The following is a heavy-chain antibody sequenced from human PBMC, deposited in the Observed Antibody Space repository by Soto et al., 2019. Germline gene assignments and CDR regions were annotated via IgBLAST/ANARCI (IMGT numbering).Heavy chain of an antibody. CDR1: GFTFTSSA. CDR2: IVVGSGNT. D-gene: IGHD3-10*01. Sequence: QMQLVQSGPEVKKPGTSVKVSCKASGFTFTSSAVQWVRQARGQRLEWIGWIVVGSGNTNYAQKFQERVTITRDMSTTTAYMELSSLRSEDTAVYYCAAFNYYGSLKGGMDVWGQGTTVTVSS. V-gene: IGHV1-58*01. J-gene: IGHJ6*02. CDR3: AAFNYYGSLKGGMDV.